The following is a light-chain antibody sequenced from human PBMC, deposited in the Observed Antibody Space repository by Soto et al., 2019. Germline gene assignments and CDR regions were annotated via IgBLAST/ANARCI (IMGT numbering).Light chain of an antibody. CDR2: DAF. J-gene: IGKJ4*01. Sequence: DIQMTQSPSSLSASVGDRVTITCQASQDIRNRLNWHQFKPGKAPKLLIYDAFNLEAGVPSRFSGSGYGTTFVLIISSLQPEDSATYYCQQHDNLPVTFGGGTKVEIK. CDR1: QDIRNR. V-gene: IGKV1-33*01. CDR3: QQHDNLPVT.